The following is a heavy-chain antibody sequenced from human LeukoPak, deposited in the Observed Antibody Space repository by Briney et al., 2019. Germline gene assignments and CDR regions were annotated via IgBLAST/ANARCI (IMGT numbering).Heavy chain of an antibody. V-gene: IGHV3-7*01. CDR3: ARPPRVVPAPDY. CDR2: IKQDGSEK. J-gene: IGHJ4*02. CDR1: GFTFSSYW. Sequence: GGSLRLSCAASGFTFSSYWMSWVRQAPGKGLEWVANIKQDGSEKYYVDSVKGRFTISRDNAKNSLFLQMNSLRGEDTAVYYCARPPRVVPAPDYWGQGTLVTVSS. D-gene: IGHD2-2*01.